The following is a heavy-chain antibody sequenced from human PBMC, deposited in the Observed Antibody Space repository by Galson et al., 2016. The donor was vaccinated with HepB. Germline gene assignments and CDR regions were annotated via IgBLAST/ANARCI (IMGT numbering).Heavy chain of an antibody. Sequence: SLRLSCAASGFTFSNHAMAWVRQAPGKGLEWVTGISPDGDTISYADSLKGRFTISRDNAKNTLNLQMNSLRAEDTALYYCAKDYIGPLPEALDIWGQGTMVTVSS. D-gene: IGHD2-15*01. CDR2: ISPDGDTI. CDR1: GFTFSNHA. CDR3: AKDYIGPLPEALDI. V-gene: IGHV3-23*01. J-gene: IGHJ3*02.